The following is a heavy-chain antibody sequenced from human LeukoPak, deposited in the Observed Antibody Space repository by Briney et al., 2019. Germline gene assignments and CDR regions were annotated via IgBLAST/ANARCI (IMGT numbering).Heavy chain of an antibody. CDR2: IKQDGSEQ. J-gene: IGHJ4*02. CDR1: GFAFSNYW. Sequence: QPGGSLRLSCAASGFAFSNYWMSWVRQAPGKGLEWVANIKQDGSEQYYVDSVKGRFTISRDNAKNSLYLQMNSLRAEDTAVYYCARGSQWDLLGSCDYWGQGTLVTVSS. D-gene: IGHD1-26*01. CDR3: ARGSQWDLLGSCDY. V-gene: IGHV3-7*01.